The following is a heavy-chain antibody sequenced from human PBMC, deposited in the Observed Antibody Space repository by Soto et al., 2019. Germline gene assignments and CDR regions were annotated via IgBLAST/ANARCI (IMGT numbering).Heavy chain of an antibody. CDR1: GGTFSSYA. CDR2: IIPIFGTA. J-gene: IGHJ6*02. V-gene: IGHV1-69*13. Sequence: ASVKVSCKASGGTFSSYAISWVRQAPGQGLEWMGGIIPIFGTANYAQKFQGRVTITADESTSTAYMELSSLRSEDTAVYYCARDIGPDTYYYYGMDVWGQGTTVTVPS. D-gene: IGHD1-26*01. CDR3: ARDIGPDTYYYYGMDV.